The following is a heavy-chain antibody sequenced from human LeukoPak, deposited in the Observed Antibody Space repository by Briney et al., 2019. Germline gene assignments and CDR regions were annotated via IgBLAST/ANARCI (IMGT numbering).Heavy chain of an antibody. V-gene: IGHV4-59*01. D-gene: IGHD2-8*01. J-gene: IGHJ6*02. CDR3: ARDEMGDV. Sequence: SETLSLTCTVSGGSISGYYWSWIRQPPGKGLEWIGYTYYSGSTYYNPSLKSRVTISVDTSKNQFSLKLNSVTAADTAVYYCARDEMGDVWGQGTTVTVSS. CDR2: TYYSGST. CDR1: GGSISGYY.